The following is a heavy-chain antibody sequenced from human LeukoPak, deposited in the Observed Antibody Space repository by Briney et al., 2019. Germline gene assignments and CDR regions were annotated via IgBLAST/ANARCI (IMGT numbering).Heavy chain of an antibody. CDR2: ISGSGGRT. D-gene: IGHD1-26*01. J-gene: IGHJ5*02. Sequence: GGSLRLSCAASGFTFSSYVMSWVRQAPGKGLEWVSAISGSGGRTYYADSVKGRFAISRDNSKNTLFLQMNSLRAEDTAIYYCAQRSRELLTWGQGTLVTVSS. V-gene: IGHV3-23*01. CDR3: AQRSRELLT. CDR1: GFTFSSYV.